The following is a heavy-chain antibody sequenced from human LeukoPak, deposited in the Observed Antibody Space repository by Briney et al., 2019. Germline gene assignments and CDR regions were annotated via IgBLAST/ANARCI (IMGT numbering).Heavy chain of an antibody. CDR1: GFTFSSYW. V-gene: IGHV3-7*01. CDR3: ARDREIWLPHNWFDP. CDR2: IKQDGSEE. D-gene: IGHD5-24*01. J-gene: IGHJ5*02. Sequence: GGSLRLSCAASGFTFSSYWMSWVRQAPGKGLEWVANIKQDGSEEYYVDSVKGRFTISRDNAKNSLFLQMNSLRAEDTAVYYCARDREIWLPHNWFDPWGQGTLVTVSS.